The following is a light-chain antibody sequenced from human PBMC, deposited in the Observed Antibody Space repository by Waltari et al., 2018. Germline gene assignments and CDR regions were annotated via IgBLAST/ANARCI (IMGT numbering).Light chain of an antibody. CDR2: DVN. J-gene: IGLJ2*01. CDR1: STYIGRYHD. Sequence: QPALTQPASVSGSPGQSITISCTATSTYIGRYHDLPCYQQHPGKALKLIIYDVNNRPSGISDRFSGSKSANTASLTISGLQTEDEADYYCCSYAGTSTLIFGGGTKLTVL. V-gene: IGLV2-14*03. CDR3: CSYAGTSTLI.